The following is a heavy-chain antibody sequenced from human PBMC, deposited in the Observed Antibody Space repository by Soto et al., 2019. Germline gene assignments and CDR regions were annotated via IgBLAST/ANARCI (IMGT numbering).Heavy chain of an antibody. CDR1: GGSISSSSYY. J-gene: IGHJ6*02. CDR2: IYYSGST. CDR3: ASLNSSSWYSYYYYYGMDV. D-gene: IGHD6-13*01. Sequence: PSETLSLTCTVSGGSISSSSYYWGWIRQPPGKGLEWIGSIYYSGSTYYNPSLKSRVTISADTSKNQFSLKLSSVTAADTAVYYCASLNSSSWYSYYYYYGMDVWGQGTTVTVSS. V-gene: IGHV4-39*01.